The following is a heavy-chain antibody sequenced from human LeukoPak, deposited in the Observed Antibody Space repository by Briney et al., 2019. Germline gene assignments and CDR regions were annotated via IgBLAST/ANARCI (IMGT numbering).Heavy chain of an antibody. J-gene: IGHJ6*02. CDR3: AKGRDNIQCSGGSCLNPPYYYGMDV. CDR1: GFTFSSYA. V-gene: IGHV3-23*01. D-gene: IGHD2-15*01. CDR2: ISGSGGST. Sequence: GGSLRLSCAASGFTFSSYAMSWVRQAPGKGLEWVSAISGSGGSTYYADSVKGRFTISRDNSKNTLYLQMNSLRAEDTAVYYCAKGRDNIQCSGGSCLNPPYYYGMDVWGQGTTVTVSS.